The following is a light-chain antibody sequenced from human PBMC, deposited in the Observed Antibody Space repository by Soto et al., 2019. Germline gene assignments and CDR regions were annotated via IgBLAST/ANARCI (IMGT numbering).Light chain of an antibody. CDR2: RNN. Sequence: QSVLTQPPSASGTPGQRVTISCSGSSSNIGSNYVYWYQQLPVTAPKLLIYRNNQRPSGVPDRFSGSKSGTSASLAISGLRSEDEADYYCAAWDDSLVVFGGGTKLTVL. CDR1: SSNIGSNY. CDR3: AAWDDSLVV. J-gene: IGLJ2*01. V-gene: IGLV1-47*01.